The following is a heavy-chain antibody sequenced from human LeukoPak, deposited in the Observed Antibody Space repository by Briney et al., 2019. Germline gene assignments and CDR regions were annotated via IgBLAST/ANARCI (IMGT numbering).Heavy chain of an antibody. CDR1: GGSISAYY. CDR2: IYYSGTT. J-gene: IGHJ4*02. Sequence: SETLSLTCTVSGGSISAYYWSGIRQPPGKGLEWIGYIYYSGTTNYNPSLKSRVTISVDTSKNQFYLKLSSVTAADTAVYYCAREEMASGYYFDYWGQGTLVTVSS. CDR3: AREEMASGYYFDY. V-gene: IGHV4-59*01. D-gene: IGHD5-24*01.